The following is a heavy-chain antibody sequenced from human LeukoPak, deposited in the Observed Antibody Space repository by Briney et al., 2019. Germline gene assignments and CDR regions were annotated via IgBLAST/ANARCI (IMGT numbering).Heavy chain of an antibody. Sequence: SETLSLTCAVSGYSITSSSWWGWIRQPPGKGLEWIGYIYHSGTTYYNPSLQSRVTISVDTSKNQFSLKLSSVTAADTAVYYCARAHPVQRYSYRAPSFDYWGQGTLVTVSS. CDR2: IYHSGTT. D-gene: IGHD5-18*01. CDR1: GYSITSSSW. CDR3: ARAHPVQRYSYRAPSFDY. J-gene: IGHJ4*02. V-gene: IGHV4-28*03.